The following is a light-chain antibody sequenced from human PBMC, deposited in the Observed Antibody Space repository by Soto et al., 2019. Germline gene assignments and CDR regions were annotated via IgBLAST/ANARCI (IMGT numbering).Light chain of an antibody. CDR3: QQHGTSPYT. Sequence: EGVLTQSPNTLSLSPGERATLSCWASQSLRSSYLAWYQRKPGQAPRLLMFGASRRATGIPDRFNGSGSGTDFILTISRLEPEDVAVYYCQQHGTSPYTFGQGTKVDIK. CDR1: QSLRSSY. V-gene: IGKV3-20*01. CDR2: GAS. J-gene: IGKJ2*01.